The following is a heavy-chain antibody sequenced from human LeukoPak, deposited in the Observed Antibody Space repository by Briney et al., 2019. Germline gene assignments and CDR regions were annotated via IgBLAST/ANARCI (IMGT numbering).Heavy chain of an antibody. D-gene: IGHD2-2*01. V-gene: IGHV3-30*02. CDR3: AKVLVPAAITYMDV. CDR1: GFTFSSYG. J-gene: IGHJ6*03. Sequence: GGSLRLSCAASGFTFSSYGMHWVRQAPGKGLEWVAFIRYDGSNKYYADSVKGRFTISRDNSKNTLYLQMNSLRAEDTAVYYCAKVLVPAAITYMDVWGKGTTVTVSS. CDR2: IRYDGSNK.